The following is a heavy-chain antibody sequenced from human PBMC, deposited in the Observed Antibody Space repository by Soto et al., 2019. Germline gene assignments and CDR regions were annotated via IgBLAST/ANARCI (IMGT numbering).Heavy chain of an antibody. CDR3: ARTSSIATVHYYCMDV. Sequence: GESLKISCIWSGFAFRDYEMNWVRQAPGKGLEWVAYISSGAFTIYYADSVRGRFTVSRDNAKNSLYLQMNSLRDEDAAVYYCARTSSIATVHYYCMDVWGQGTTVTVSS. V-gene: IGHV3-48*03. CDR2: ISSGAFTI. D-gene: IGHD3-3*01. J-gene: IGHJ6*02. CDR1: GFAFRDYE.